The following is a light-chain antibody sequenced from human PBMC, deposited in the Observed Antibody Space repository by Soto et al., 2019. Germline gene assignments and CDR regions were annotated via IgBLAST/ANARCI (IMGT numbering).Light chain of an antibody. J-gene: IGKJ1*01. CDR3: QQYYSFPWT. V-gene: IGKV1D-8*01. Sequence: VIWMTQSPSLLSASTGDRVTISCLMSQGISSYLAWYQQKPGKAPELLIYAASTLQSGVPSRFSGSGSGTDFTLTISCLQSEDFATYYCQQYYSFPWTFGQGTKVDI. CDR2: AAS. CDR1: QGISSY.